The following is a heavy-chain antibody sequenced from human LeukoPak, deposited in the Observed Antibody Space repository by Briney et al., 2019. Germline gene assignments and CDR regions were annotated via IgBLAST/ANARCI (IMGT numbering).Heavy chain of an antibody. V-gene: IGHV3-74*01. Sequence: PGGSLRLSCAASGFAFSSYWMHWVRQAPGKGLVWVSRIYSDGTGTNYEDSVKGRFTISRDNAKKTLYLQMNSLRAEDTAVYYCARQIIGVGHTLDIWGQGTMVTVSS. D-gene: IGHD3-10*01. CDR2: IYSDGTGT. CDR1: GFAFSSYW. J-gene: IGHJ3*02. CDR3: ARQIIGVGHTLDI.